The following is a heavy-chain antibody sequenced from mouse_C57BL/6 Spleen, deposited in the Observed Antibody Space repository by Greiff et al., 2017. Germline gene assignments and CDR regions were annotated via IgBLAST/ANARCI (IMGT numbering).Heavy chain of an antibody. CDR3: ARKVDMIGYYVNYAMDY. CDR2: INPNNGGT. J-gene: IGHJ4*01. CDR1: GYTFTDYN. Sequence: VQLQQSGPELVKPGASVKMSCKASGYTFTDYNMHWVKQSHGKSLERIGYINPNNGGTSYNQKFKGKATLTVNKSSSTAYMELRSLTSEDSAVYYCARKVDMIGYYVNYAMDYWGQGTSVTVSS. D-gene: IGHD2-3*01. V-gene: IGHV1-22*01.